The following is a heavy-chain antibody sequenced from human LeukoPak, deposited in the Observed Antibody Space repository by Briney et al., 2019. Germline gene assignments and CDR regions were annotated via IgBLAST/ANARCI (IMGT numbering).Heavy chain of an antibody. CDR3: AGHRTASDY. V-gene: IGHV3-21*01. CDR1: GFTFSSYA. D-gene: IGHD3-16*02. J-gene: IGHJ4*02. Sequence: PGRSLRLSCAASGFTFSSYAMSWVRQAPGKGLEWVSSITSSSSYIYYADSVKGRFAISRDNAKKSLYLQMNSLRAEDTAVYYCAGHRTASDYWGQGTLVTVSS. CDR2: ITSSSSYI.